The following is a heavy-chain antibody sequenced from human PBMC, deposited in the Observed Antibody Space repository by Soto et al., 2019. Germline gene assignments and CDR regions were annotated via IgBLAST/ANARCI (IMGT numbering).Heavy chain of an antibody. D-gene: IGHD6-13*01. CDR3: ARLVSSWLQVDS. CDR2: ISYDGTNK. CDR1: GFSFSISP. J-gene: IGHJ5*01. V-gene: IGHV3-30-3*01. Sequence: SLSLSFAPSGFSFSISPRHWVRQAPGKGPEWVALISYDGTNKFYADSVKGRFTISRDNSKSTLYLQVDSLRPEDTATYYCARLVSSWLQVDSWGQGTLVTVSS.